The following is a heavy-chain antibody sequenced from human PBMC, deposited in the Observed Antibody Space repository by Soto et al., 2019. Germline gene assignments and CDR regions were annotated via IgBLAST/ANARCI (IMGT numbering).Heavy chain of an antibody. J-gene: IGHJ4*02. Sequence: QVQLQESGPGLVKPSQTLSLTCTVSGGSISSGGYYWSWIRQHPGKGLEWIGYIYYSGSTYYNPYLKSRVTISVDTSKNPVSLKLSSVTAADTAVYYCARDSHDSRGYYRDYWGQGTLVTVSS. CDR3: ARDSHDSRGYYRDY. D-gene: IGHD3-22*01. V-gene: IGHV4-31*03. CDR1: GGSISSGGYY. CDR2: IYYSGST.